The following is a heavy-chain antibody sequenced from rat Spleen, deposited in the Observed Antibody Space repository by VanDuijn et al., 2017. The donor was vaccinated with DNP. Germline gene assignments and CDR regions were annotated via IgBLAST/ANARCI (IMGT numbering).Heavy chain of an antibody. J-gene: IGHJ2*01. D-gene: IGHD1-9*01. V-gene: IGHV5-7*01. CDR2: ISYDGSST. Sequence: EVQLVESGGGLVHPGRSLKLSCAGSGFTFSDYNMVWVRQAPKKGLEWVATISYDGSSTNYRDSVKGRFTISRDNAKSTLYLQMDSLRSEDTATYYCVSRYTYYGYNYLNYWGQGVMVTVSS. CDR3: VSRYTYYGYNYLNY. CDR1: GFTFSDYN.